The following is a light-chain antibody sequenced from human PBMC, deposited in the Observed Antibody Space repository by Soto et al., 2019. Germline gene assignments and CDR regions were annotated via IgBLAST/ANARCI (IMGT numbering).Light chain of an antibody. CDR1: QSVSSSY. CDR3: QQYGSSIT. Sequence: EIVLTQPPGTLSLPPGERATLSCRASQSVSSSYLAWYQQKPGQAPRLLIYGASSRATGIPDRFSGSGSGTDFTLTISRLEPEDFAVYYCQQYGSSITFGQGTRLEIK. CDR2: GAS. V-gene: IGKV3-20*01. J-gene: IGKJ5*01.